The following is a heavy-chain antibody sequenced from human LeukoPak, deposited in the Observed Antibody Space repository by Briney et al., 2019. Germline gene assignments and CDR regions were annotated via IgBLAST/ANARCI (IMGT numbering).Heavy chain of an antibody. V-gene: IGHV3-30*03. D-gene: IGHD7-27*01. J-gene: IGHJ6*04. CDR1: GFTFSSYG. CDR3: ARVGNWELDV. Sequence: PGRSLRLSCAASGFTFSSYGMHWVRQAPGKGLEWVAVISYDGSNKYYADSVKGRFTISRDNAKNSLYLQMDSLRAEDTAVYYCARVGNWELDVWGKGTTVTVSS. CDR2: ISYDGSNK.